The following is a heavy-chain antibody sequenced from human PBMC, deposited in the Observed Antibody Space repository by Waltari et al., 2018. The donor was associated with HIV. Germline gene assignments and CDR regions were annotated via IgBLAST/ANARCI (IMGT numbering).Heavy chain of an antibody. CDR1: GGSISSSSYY. J-gene: IGHJ2*01. CDR2: IYYSGST. Sequence: QLQLQESGPGLVKPSETLSLTCTVSGGSISSSSYYWGWIRQPPGKGLEWVGSIYYSGSTYYNPSLKSRVTISVDTSKNQFSLKLSSVTAADTAVYYCARLSGSYPYWYFDLWGRGTLVTVSS. CDR3: ARLSGSYPYWYFDL. D-gene: IGHD1-26*01. V-gene: IGHV4-39*01.